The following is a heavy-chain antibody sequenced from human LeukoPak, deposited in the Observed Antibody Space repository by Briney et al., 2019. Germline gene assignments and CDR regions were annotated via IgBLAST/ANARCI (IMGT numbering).Heavy chain of an antibody. J-gene: IGHJ4*02. Sequence: SETLSLTCTVSGGSIISSSYYWGWIRQPPGKGLEWIGSIYYSGSTYYNPSLKSRVTISVDASKNQFSLKLSSVTAADTAVYYCARTPNRRYSSRWYYFDYWGQGTLVTVSS. CDR3: ARTPNRRYSSRWYYFDY. D-gene: IGHD6-13*01. CDR1: GGSIISSSYY. V-gene: IGHV4-39*01. CDR2: IYYSGST.